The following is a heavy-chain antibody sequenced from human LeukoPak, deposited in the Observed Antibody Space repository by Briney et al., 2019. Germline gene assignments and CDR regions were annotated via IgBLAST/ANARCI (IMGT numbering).Heavy chain of an antibody. CDR1: GFIFSSYG. D-gene: IGHD4-17*01. CDR3: AKVQRYGDYILWDY. V-gene: IGHV3-30*02. J-gene: IGHJ4*02. CDR2: IRYDGSSI. Sequence: TGGSLRLSCAASGFIFSSYGMHWVRQAPGKGLEWVAFIRYDGSSIYYGDSVKGRFTVSRDNSKNTLYLEMNRLRAEDTAMYYCAKVQRYGDYILWDYWGQGTLVTVSS.